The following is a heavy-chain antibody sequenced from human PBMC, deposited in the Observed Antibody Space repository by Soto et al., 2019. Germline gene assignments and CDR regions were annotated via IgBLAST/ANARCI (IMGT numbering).Heavy chain of an antibody. V-gene: IGHV1-69*13. D-gene: IGHD4-17*01. J-gene: IGHJ2*01. CDR1: GGTFSSYA. CDR3: ARGRRPLVGDYGLWYFDL. Sequence: SVKVSCKASGGTFSSYAISWVRQAPGQGLEWMGGIIPIFGTANYAQKFQGRVTITADESTSTAYMELSSLGSEDTAVYYCARGRRPLVGDYGLWYFDLWGRGTLVTVSS. CDR2: IIPIFGTA.